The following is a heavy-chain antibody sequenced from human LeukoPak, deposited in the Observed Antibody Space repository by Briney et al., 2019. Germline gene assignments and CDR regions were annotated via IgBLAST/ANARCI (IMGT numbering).Heavy chain of an antibody. J-gene: IGHJ4*02. CDR3: ARGGNYDILTALGY. Sequence: ASVKVSCKTSGYTFTGHYMHWVRQAPGQGFEWMGWINPNSGGTNFAQEFQGRVTMTRDTSISTVYMELSRLTSDDTAVYYCARGGNYDILTALGYWGQGTLVTVSS. D-gene: IGHD3-9*01. V-gene: IGHV1-2*02. CDR1: GYTFTGHY. CDR2: INPNSGGT.